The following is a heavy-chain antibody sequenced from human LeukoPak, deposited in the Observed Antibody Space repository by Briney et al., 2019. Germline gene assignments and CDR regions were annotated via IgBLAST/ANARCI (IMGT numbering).Heavy chain of an antibody. D-gene: IGHD6-13*01. CDR1: GFTFDDYA. V-gene: IGHV3-9*01. CDR3: ATSSS. J-gene: IGHJ4*02. Sequence: PGGSLRLSCAASGFTFDDYAMHWVRQAPGKGLEWVSGISWNSGSIGYADPVKGRFTISRDNAKNSLYLQMNSLRAEDTALYYCATSSSWGQGTLVTVSS. CDR2: ISWNSGSI.